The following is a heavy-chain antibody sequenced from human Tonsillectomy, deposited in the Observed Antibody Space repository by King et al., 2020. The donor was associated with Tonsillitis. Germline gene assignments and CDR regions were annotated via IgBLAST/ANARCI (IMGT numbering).Heavy chain of an antibody. CDR2: ISSSGTTI. CDR1: GFTFSDYY. Sequence: VQLVESGGGLVKPGGSLRLSCAASGFTFSDYYMSWIRQAPGKGLEWVSYISSSGTTIYYADSVKGRFTISRDNTKNSLYLQMNSLRAEDTAVYYCARVFRYYSDSSDGAFDIWGQGTMVTVSS. V-gene: IGHV3-11*01. J-gene: IGHJ3*02. CDR3: ARVFRYYSDSSDGAFDI. D-gene: IGHD3-22*01.